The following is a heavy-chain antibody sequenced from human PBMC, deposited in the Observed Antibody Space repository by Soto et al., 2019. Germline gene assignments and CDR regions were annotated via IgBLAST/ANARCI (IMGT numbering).Heavy chain of an antibody. CDR3: AKEGTIAVAGTGKNFDY. CDR2: ISGSGGST. CDR1: GFTFSSYA. D-gene: IGHD6-19*01. V-gene: IGHV3-23*01. Sequence: GGSLRLSCAASGFTFSSYAMSWVRQAPGKGLEWVSAISGSGGSTYYADSVKGRFTISRDNSKNTLYLQMNSLRAEDTAVYYCAKEGTIAVAGTGKNFDYWGQGTLVTVSS. J-gene: IGHJ4*02.